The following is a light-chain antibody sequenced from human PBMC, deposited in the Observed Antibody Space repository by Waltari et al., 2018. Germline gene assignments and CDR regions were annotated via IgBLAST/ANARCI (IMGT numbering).Light chain of an antibody. CDR1: HGGRIGGDL. CDR3: QSYDFNHVV. V-gene: IGLV6-57*04. Sequence: FILSQPQSVSGSPGETVTISCTRFHGGRIGGDLVQWYQQRPGSAPTTLISEHAHRHSGVPDRFSGSIDSSSNSASLTISGLRTEDEADYYCQSYDFNHVVFGGGTKLTVL. J-gene: IGLJ2*01. CDR2: EHA.